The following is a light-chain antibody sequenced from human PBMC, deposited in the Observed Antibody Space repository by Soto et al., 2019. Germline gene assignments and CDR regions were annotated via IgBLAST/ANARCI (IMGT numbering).Light chain of an antibody. Sequence: EIVMTQSPATLSVSPGERATLSCRASQSVSSNLAWYQQKPGQAPRLLITGASTRATGIPARFSGSGSGTEFTLTISSLQSEDFAVYYCQQYHNRPITFGQGTRLEIK. J-gene: IGKJ5*01. CDR2: GAS. CDR3: QQYHNRPIT. V-gene: IGKV3-15*01. CDR1: QSVSSN.